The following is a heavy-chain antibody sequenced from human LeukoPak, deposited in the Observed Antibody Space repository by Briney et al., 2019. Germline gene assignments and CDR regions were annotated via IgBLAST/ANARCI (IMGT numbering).Heavy chain of an antibody. V-gene: IGHV3-23*01. D-gene: IGHD6-19*01. J-gene: IGHJ4*02. CDR2: ISGSGGST. CDR1: GFTFSDYS. CDR3: ARVAGTKCFDY. Sequence: HPGGSLRLSCAASGFTFSDYSMSWVRQAPGKGLEWVSSISGSGGSTSYADSVKGRFTISRDNSKNTLYLQMNSLRAEDTAIYYCARVAGTKCFDYWGQGTLVTVSS.